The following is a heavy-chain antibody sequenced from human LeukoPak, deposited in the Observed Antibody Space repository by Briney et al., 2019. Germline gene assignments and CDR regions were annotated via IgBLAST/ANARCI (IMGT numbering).Heavy chain of an antibody. D-gene: IGHD2-2*01. Sequence: SESLSLSCAASGYSISSGYNWWWIQQPPGRGLEVIGSIYHSGSTYYDPALKSRVTLSVDTSNNQFSLKLSSVTAADTTVYYWARTVVPAVVWFDPWGQGNLVTVSS. J-gene: IGHJ5*02. CDR3: ARTVVPAVVWFDP. CDR1: GYSISSGYN. V-gene: IGHV4-38-2*01. CDR2: IYHSGST.